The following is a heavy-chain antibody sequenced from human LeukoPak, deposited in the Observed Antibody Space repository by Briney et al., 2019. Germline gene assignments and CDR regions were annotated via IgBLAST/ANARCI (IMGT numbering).Heavy chain of an antibody. Sequence: PSETLSLTCAVYGGSFSGYYWSWIRQPPGKGLEWIGEINHSGSTNYNPSLKSRVTISVDTSKNQFSLKLSSVTAADTAVYYCARRILWFRPIPDSFIDYWGQGTLVTVSS. CDR2: INHSGST. J-gene: IGHJ4*02. CDR3: ARRILWFRPIPDSFIDY. D-gene: IGHD3-10*01. V-gene: IGHV4-34*01. CDR1: GGSFSGYY.